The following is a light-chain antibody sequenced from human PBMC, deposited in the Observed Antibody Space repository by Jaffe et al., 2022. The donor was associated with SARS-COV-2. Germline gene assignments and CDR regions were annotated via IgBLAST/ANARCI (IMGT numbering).Light chain of an antibody. V-gene: IGLV1-51*01. Sequence: QSVLTQPPSVSAAPGQKVTISCSGSSSNIGNNYVSWYQQIPGTAPKLLIYDNDKRPSGIPDRFSGSKSGTSATLGITGLQTGDEADYYCGTWDSSLSGVVFGGGTKLIVL. CDR1: SSNIGNNY. CDR3: GTWDSSLSGVV. CDR2: DND. J-gene: IGLJ2*01.